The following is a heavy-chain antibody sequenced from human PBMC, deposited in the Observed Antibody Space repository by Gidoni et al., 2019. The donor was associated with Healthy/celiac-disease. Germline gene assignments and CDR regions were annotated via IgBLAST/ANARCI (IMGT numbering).Heavy chain of an antibody. CDR3: TRDHGWELLRFDY. V-gene: IGHV3-49*03. CDR2: IRSKAYGGTT. Sequence: EVQLVESGGGLVQPGRSLRLSCTASGFTFGDYAMSWFRQAPGEGLEWVGFIRSKAYGGTTEYAASVKGRFTISRDDSKSIAYLQMNSLKTEDTAVYYCTRDHGWELLRFDYWGQGTLVTVSS. D-gene: IGHD1-26*01. J-gene: IGHJ4*02. CDR1: GFTFGDYA.